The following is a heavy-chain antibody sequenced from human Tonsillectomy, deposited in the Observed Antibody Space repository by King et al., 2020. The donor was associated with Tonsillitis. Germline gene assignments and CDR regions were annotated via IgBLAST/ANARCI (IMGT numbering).Heavy chain of an antibody. D-gene: IGHD3-3*01. CDR2: IKGDGSEK. Sequence: VQLVESGGGLVQPGGSLRLSCAASGFTFSHYWMTWVRQAPGKGLEWVACIKGDGSEKYYVASVRGRFTISRDNDKNSLFLQMNNLRAEESAVYYCSRAGDYELSSGSFSEWADPWGQGSLVIVSS. V-gene: IGHV3-7*01. J-gene: IGHJ5*02. CDR3: SRAGDYELSSGSFSEWADP. CDR1: GFTFSHYW.